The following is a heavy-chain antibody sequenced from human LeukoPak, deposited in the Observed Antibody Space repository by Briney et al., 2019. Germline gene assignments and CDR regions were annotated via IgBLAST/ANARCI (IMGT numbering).Heavy chain of an antibody. J-gene: IGHJ4*02. CDR3: ARVVVSIMITFGGVTPTGYFDY. D-gene: IGHD3-16*01. CDR2: ISAYNGNT. Sequence: GASVKVSCKASGYTFTSYGISWVRQAPGQGLEWMGWISAYNGNTNYAQKLQGRVTMTTDTSTSTAYMELRSLRSDDTAVYYCARVVVSIMITFGGVTPTGYFDYWGQGTLVTVSS. V-gene: IGHV1-18*01. CDR1: GYTFTSYG.